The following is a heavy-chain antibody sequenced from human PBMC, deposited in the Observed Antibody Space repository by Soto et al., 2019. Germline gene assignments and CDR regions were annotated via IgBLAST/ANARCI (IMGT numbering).Heavy chain of an antibody. V-gene: IGHV3-48*02. CDR3: TRDLGRGYGMDV. Sequence: GGSLRLSCAASGFTLSSYSMNWVRQAPGKGLEWVSYLSSGMRYIYYAAPVKGRFTISRDSAKNSLYLQMSSLRDEDTAVYYCTRDLGRGYGMDVWGQGTTVTVSS. CDR1: GFTLSSYS. D-gene: IGHD3-16*01. J-gene: IGHJ6*02. CDR2: LSSGMRYI.